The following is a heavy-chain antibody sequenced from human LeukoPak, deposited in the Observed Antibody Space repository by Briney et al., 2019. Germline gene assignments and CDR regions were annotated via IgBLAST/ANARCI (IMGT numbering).Heavy chain of an antibody. J-gene: IGHJ4*02. D-gene: IGHD3-10*01. Sequence: GGSLRLSCAASGFTFSDYQMSWIRQAPGKGLEWLSYISSVTSTIYYADSVKGRFTISRDNSKNTLYLQMNSLRAEDTAVYYCAKIPRDTLWFGEFFDYWGQGTLVTVSS. CDR2: ISSVTSTI. V-gene: IGHV3-11*01. CDR3: AKIPRDTLWFGEFFDY. CDR1: GFTFSDYQ.